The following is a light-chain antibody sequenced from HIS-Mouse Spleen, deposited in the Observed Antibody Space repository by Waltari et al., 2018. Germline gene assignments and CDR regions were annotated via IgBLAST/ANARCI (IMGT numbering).Light chain of an antibody. CDR2: EGS. CDR3: CSYAVSSTWV. CDR1: SSDVGSYNL. J-gene: IGLJ3*02. Sequence: QSALTQPASVSGSPGQSITISCTGTSSDVGSYNLVSWYQQHPGKAPKLVIYEGSKRPAGVSNRFSGSKSGSKASLTVSGLQAEDEADYYCCSYAVSSTWVFGGGTKLTVL. V-gene: IGLV2-23*01.